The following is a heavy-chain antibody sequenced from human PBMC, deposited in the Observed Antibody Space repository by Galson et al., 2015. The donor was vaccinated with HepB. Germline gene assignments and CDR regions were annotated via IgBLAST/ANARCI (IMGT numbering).Heavy chain of an antibody. CDR1: GFTFSSYA. Sequence: SLRLSCAASGFTFSSYAMHWVRQAPGKGLEWVAVISYDGSNKYYADSVKGRFTISRDNSKNTLYLQMNSLRAEDTAVYYCARERIGSNYYYYGMDVWGQGTTVTVSS. CDR2: ISYDGSNK. D-gene: IGHD6-19*01. V-gene: IGHV3-30-3*01. CDR3: ARERIGSNYYYYGMDV. J-gene: IGHJ6*02.